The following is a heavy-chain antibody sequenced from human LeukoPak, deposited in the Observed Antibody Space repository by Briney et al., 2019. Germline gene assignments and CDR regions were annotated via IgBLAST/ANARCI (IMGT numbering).Heavy chain of an antibody. D-gene: IGHD2-2*01. CDR2: ISAYNGNT. Sequence: ASVKVSCKASGYTFTSYGISWVRQAPGQGLEWMGWISAYNGNTNHAQKLQGRVTMTTDTSTSTAYMELRSLRSDDTAVYYCARVYCSSTSCAAPLDYWGQGTLVTVSS. CDR1: GYTFTSYG. J-gene: IGHJ4*02. V-gene: IGHV1-18*01. CDR3: ARVYCSSTSCAAPLDY.